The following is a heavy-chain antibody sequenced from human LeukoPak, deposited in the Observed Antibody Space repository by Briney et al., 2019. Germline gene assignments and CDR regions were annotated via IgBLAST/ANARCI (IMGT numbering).Heavy chain of an antibody. CDR3: ARHPERGYCSSTSCHESYFDY. D-gene: IGHD2-2*01. V-gene: IGHV3-23*01. J-gene: IGHJ4*02. CDR1: GFTFSSCA. CDR2: ISGSGGRP. Sequence: GGSLRLSCAASGFTFSSCAMSWVRLAPGKGLEWVSAISGSGGRPYYADSVKGRFTISRDNSKNTLYLQMNSLRAEDTAVSYCARHPERGYCSSTSCHESYFDYWGQGTLVTVSS.